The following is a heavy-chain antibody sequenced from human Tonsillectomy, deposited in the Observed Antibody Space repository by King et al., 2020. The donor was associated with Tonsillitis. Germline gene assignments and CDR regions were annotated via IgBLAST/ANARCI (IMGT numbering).Heavy chain of an antibody. D-gene: IGHD4-23*01. V-gene: IGHV4-31*03. J-gene: IGHJ5*01. CDR2: IYNSDNT. CDR3: GRYGGAVFDS. CDR1: GGSISGGAYY. Sequence: VQLQESGPGLVKPSQTLSLTCTVSGGSISGGAYYWSWIRQHPGKGLEWIGYIYNSDNTYYNPSLKSRLTISLDTSKNQFSLKLSSVTAADTAVYYCGRYGGAVFDSWGQGALVTVSS.